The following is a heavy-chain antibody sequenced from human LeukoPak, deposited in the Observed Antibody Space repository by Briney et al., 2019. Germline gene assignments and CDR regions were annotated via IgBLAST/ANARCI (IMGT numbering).Heavy chain of an antibody. CDR1: GFTFSSYS. Sequence: GGSLRLSCIASGFTFSSYSMHWVRQAPGKGLEWVAVIGSDASITYYADFVKGRFTISRDNSKNKLYLQMNSLRAEDTAVYYCARGPGYMDVWGKGTTVTVSS. J-gene: IGHJ6*03. V-gene: IGHV3-30*04. CDR3: ARGPGYMDV. CDR2: IGSDASIT.